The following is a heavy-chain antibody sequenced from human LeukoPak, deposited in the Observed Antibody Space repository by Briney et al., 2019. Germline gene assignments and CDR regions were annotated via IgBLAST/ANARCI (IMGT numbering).Heavy chain of an antibody. D-gene: IGHD6-13*01. CDR1: GYTSTSYG. V-gene: IGHV1-18*01. CDR2: ISACNGNT. CDR3: ARVVAAAGIYYYGMDV. J-gene: IGHJ6*02. Sequence: GASVKVSCKASGYTSTSYGISWVRQAPGQGLEWMGWISACNGNTNYAQKLQGRVTMTTDTSTSTAYMELRSLRSDDTAVYYCARVVAAAGIYYYGMDVWGQGTTVTVSS.